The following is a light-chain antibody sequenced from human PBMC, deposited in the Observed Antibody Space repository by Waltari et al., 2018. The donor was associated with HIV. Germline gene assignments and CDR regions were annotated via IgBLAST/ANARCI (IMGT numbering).Light chain of an antibody. CDR2: GAF. J-gene: IGKJ4*02. CDR3: QQSSVIPLT. Sequence: IQITHSPSPLSASVGSRITISSRSSANINKYLNWSQQRTGKSPKLLIYGAFSFQPGVPSRFSASGSGTDFNLIIRNLQPEDVSLYLCQQSSVIPLTFGGGTRVDIK. CDR1: ANINKY. V-gene: IGKV1-39*01.